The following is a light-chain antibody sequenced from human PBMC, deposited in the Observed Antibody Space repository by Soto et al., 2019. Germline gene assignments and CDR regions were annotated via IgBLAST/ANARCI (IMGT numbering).Light chain of an antibody. Sequence: DIQMTQSPSSVSASVGDRITVTCRARHGISNWLAWYQQKPGKAPKLLIYSASTLQSGVPSRFSGSGSGTDFILTISSLQPEDFATYYCQQTNSCPLTFGEGTKVEIK. J-gene: IGKJ4*01. CDR2: SAS. CDR3: QQTNSCPLT. V-gene: IGKV1-12*01. CDR1: HGISNW.